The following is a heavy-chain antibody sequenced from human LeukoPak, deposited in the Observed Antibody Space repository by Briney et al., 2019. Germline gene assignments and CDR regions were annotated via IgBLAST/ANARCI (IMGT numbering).Heavy chain of an antibody. D-gene: IGHD5-24*01. CDR2: IWYDGSDK. J-gene: IGHJ4*02. V-gene: IGHV3-33*01. Sequence: PGRSLRLSCAASGFTFSSYTIHWVRQAPGKGLEWVAVIWYDGSDKYYADSVKGRFTISRDNSKNTLYLQMNSLRAEDTAVYYCARDSIRDGYNSDYFDYWGQGTLVTVSS. CDR3: ARDSIRDGYNSDYFDY. CDR1: GFTFSSYT.